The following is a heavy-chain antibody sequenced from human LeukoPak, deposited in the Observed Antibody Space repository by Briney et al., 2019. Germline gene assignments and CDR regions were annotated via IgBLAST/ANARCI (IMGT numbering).Heavy chain of an antibody. V-gene: IGHV7-4-1*02. CDR2: INTNTGNP. D-gene: IGHD2-2*01. CDR3: ARAHLNTVVVPAAIKSNSHFDY. Sequence: ASVKVSCKASGYTFTSYAMNWVRQAPGQGLEWMGWINTNTGNPTYAQGFTGRFVFSLDTSVSTAYLQISSLKAEDTAVYYCARAHLNTVVVPAAIKSNSHFDYWGQGTLVTVSS. J-gene: IGHJ4*02. CDR1: GYTFTSYA.